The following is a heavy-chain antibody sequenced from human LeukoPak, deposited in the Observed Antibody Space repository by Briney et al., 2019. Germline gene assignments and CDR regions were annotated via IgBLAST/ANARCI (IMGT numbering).Heavy chain of an antibody. V-gene: IGHV1-2*02. CDR3: ARDVVTMVRGVIPWFDP. D-gene: IGHD3-10*01. J-gene: IGHJ5*02. CDR1: GYTFTGYY. CDR2: INPNSGGT. Sequence: APVKVSCKASGYTFTGYYMHWVRQAPGQGLEWMGWINPNSGGTNYAQKFQGRVTMTRDTSISTAYMELSRLRSDDTAVYYCARDVVTMVRGVIPWFDPWGQGTLVTASS.